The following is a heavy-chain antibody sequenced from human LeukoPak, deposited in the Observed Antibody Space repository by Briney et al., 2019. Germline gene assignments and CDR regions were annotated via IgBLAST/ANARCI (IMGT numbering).Heavy chain of an antibody. V-gene: IGHV4-39*02. CDR3: SRLTHSYYSDTSGYYPYYYMDV. D-gene: IGHD3-22*01. J-gene: IGHJ6*03. CDR1: AGSISSSDYY. CDR2: ISYSGNT. Sequence: SETLSLTCTVSAGSISSSDYYWGWIRQSPGKGLEWIARISYSGNTYYNPSLKSRVTISVDTSKNHFSLRLSSVTAADTAVYYCSRLTHSYYSDTSGYYPYYYMDVWGEGTTVAVSS.